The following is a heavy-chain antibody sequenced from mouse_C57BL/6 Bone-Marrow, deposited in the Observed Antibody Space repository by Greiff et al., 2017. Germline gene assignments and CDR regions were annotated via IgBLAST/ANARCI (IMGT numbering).Heavy chain of an antibody. Sequence: VQLQQSGPELVKPGASVKISCKASGYAFSSSWMNWVKQRPGKGLEWIGRIYPGDGGTNYNGKFKGKATLTADKSSSTAYMQLSSLTSEDSAVYFCASYGRAWFAYWGQEALVTVSA. CDR1: GYAFSSSW. D-gene: IGHD1-1*01. CDR3: ASYGRAWFAY. CDR2: IYPGDGGT. J-gene: IGHJ3*01. V-gene: IGHV1-82*01.